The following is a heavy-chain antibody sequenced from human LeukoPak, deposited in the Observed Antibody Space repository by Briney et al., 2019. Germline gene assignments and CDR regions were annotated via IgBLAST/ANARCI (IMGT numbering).Heavy chain of an antibody. CDR2: IYYSGST. Sequence: PSETLSLTCTVSGGSISSSSYYWGWIRQPPGKGLEWIGSIYYSGSTYYNPSLKSRVTISVDTSKNQFSLKLSSVTAADTAVYYCARITIFGVVDHWGQGTLVTVSS. CDR1: GGSISSSSYY. J-gene: IGHJ4*02. CDR3: ARITIFGVVDH. V-gene: IGHV4-39*01. D-gene: IGHD3-3*01.